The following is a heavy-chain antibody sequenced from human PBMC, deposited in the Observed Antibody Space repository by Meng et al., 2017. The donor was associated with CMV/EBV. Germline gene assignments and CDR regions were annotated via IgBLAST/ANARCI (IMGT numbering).Heavy chain of an antibody. Sequence: HVQLVQVGAEVKKAGSSVKVSCKASGGTFSSYAISWVRQAPGKGLDGMGGIIPIFGTANNAQKFQGRVTITADESTSTAYMELSSLRSEDTAVYYCAREEGIAARSDWFDPWGQGTLVTVAS. CDR1: GGTFSSYA. CDR2: IIPIFGTA. D-gene: IGHD6-6*01. V-gene: IGHV1-69*12. J-gene: IGHJ5*02. CDR3: AREEGIAARSDWFDP.